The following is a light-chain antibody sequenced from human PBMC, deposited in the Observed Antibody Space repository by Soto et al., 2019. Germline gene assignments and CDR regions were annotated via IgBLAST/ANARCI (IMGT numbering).Light chain of an antibody. J-gene: IGLJ1*01. Sequence: QSVLTQPASVSGSPGQSITISCTGTSSDVGGYNYVCWYQHHLGKAPKLIISEVSNRPSGVSDRFSGSKSGNTASLTISGLQPEAEADYYCTSFTSSTTYVFGTGTKV. CDR3: TSFTSSTTYV. CDR2: EVS. V-gene: IGLV2-14*01. CDR1: SSDVGGYNY.